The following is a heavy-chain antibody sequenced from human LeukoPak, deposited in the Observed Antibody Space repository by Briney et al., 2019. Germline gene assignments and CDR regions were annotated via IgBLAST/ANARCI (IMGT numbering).Heavy chain of an antibody. J-gene: IGHJ5*02. Sequence: PSETLSLTCAVYGGSFSGYYWSWIRQPPGKGLEWIGEINHSGSTNYNPSLKSRVTISVDTSKNQFSLKLSSVTAADTAVYYCARSKGSSWYGSNWFDPWGQGTLVTVSS. CDR2: INHSGST. D-gene: IGHD6-13*01. V-gene: IGHV4-34*01. CDR1: GGSFSGYY. CDR3: ARSKGSSWYGSNWFDP.